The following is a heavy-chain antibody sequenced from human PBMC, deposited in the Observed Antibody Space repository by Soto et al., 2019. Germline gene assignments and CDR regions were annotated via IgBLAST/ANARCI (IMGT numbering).Heavy chain of an antibody. Sequence: ESGGGLVQPGGSLRLSCAASGFTFSSYEMNWVRQAPGKGLEWVSYISSSGSTIYYADSVKGRFTISRDNAKNSLYLQMNSLRAEDTAVYYCARDFGGLKWELKWYYFDYWGQGTLVTVSS. D-gene: IGHD1-26*01. CDR2: ISSSGSTI. CDR1: GFTFSSYE. V-gene: IGHV3-48*03. J-gene: IGHJ4*02. CDR3: ARDFGGLKWELKWYYFDY.